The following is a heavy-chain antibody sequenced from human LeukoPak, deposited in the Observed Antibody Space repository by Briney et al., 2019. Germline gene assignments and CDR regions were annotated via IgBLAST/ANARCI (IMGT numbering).Heavy chain of an antibody. V-gene: IGHV1-8*01. CDR3: ARVSGFERKDSFSH. Sequence: GASVKVSCKASAYTFTSYDINWVRQATGQGLEWMGWMNPNSGNTGYAQRFQGRVTMTRDNSISTAYMELSNLTSEDTAVYFCARVSGFERKDSFSHWGQGTLVTVSS. CDR1: AYTFTSYD. CDR2: MNPNSGNT. D-gene: IGHD5-12*01. J-gene: IGHJ4*02.